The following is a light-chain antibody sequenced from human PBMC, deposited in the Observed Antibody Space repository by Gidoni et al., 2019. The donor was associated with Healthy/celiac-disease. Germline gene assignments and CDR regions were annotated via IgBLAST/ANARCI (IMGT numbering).Light chain of an antibody. Sequence: EIVLTQSPATLSLSPGERATLPCRASQSVSSYLAWYQQKPGQAPRLPIYDASNRATVIPSRFSGSGSGTDFTLTISSLEPEDFAVYYCQQRSNWPLTFGGGTKVEIK. CDR3: QQRSNWPLT. CDR2: DAS. V-gene: IGKV3-11*01. J-gene: IGKJ4*01. CDR1: QSVSSY.